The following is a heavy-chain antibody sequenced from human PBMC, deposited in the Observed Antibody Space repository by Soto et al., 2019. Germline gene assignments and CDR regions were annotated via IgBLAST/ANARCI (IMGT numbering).Heavy chain of an antibody. CDR1: GGSISSGGYS. Sequence: SETMSLTCAVSGGSISSGGYSWSWIRQPPGKGLEWLGYIYHSGSTYYNPSLKSRVTISVDRSKNQFSLKLSSVTAADTAVYYCARASSWGFYYYYYGMDVWGQGTTVTVSS. CDR3: ARASSWGFYYYYYGMDV. D-gene: IGHD6-13*01. J-gene: IGHJ6*02. V-gene: IGHV4-30-2*01. CDR2: IYHSGST.